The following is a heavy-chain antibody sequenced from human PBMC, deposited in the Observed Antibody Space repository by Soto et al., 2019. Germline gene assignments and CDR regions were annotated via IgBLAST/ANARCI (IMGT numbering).Heavy chain of an antibody. CDR1: GFRFSSYW. J-gene: IGHJ4*02. Sequence: GGSLRLSCAASGFRFSSYWMSWVRQAPGKGLERVANIREDGSEKYYVDSVKGRFSISRDNAKNSLYLQMNSLRAEDTAVYYCARVGAPGGYYYYFDYWGRGTQVTVSS. CDR3: ARVGAPGGYYYYFDY. D-gene: IGHD3-22*01. V-gene: IGHV3-7*01. CDR2: IREDGSEK.